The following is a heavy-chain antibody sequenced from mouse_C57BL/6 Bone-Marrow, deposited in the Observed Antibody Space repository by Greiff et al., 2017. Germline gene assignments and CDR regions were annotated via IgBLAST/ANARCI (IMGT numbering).Heavy chain of an antibody. Sequence: EVKLQESGAELVRPGASVKLSCTASGFNIKDDYMPWVKQRPEQGLEWIGWIDPENGDTEYASKFQGKATITADTSSNTAYLQLSSLTSEDTAVYYGTVVVFDYWGQGTTLTVSS. D-gene: IGHD1-1*01. V-gene: IGHV14-4*01. CDR1: GFNIKDDY. J-gene: IGHJ2*01. CDR3: TVVVFDY. CDR2: IDPENGDT.